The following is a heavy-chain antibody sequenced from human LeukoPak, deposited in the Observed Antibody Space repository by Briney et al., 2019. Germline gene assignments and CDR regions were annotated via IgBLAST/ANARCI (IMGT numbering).Heavy chain of an antibody. CDR3: AKDHHYDILTGYYSY. D-gene: IGHD3-9*01. CDR1: GFTFDDYA. Sequence: GGSLRLSCAASGFTFDDYAMHWVRQAPGKGLEWVSGISWNSGSIGYADSVKGRFTISRDNAKNSLYLQMNSLRAEDTALYYCAKDHHYDILTGYYSYWGQGTLVTVSS. CDR2: ISWNSGSI. J-gene: IGHJ4*02. V-gene: IGHV3-9*01.